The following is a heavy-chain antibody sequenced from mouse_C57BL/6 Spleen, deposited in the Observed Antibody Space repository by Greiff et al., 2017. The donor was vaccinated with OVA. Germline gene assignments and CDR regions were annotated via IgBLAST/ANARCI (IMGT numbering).Heavy chain of an antibody. CDR1: GFTFSDYG. Sequence: EVKLVESGGGLVKPGGSLKLPFAASGFTFSDYGMHWVRQAPEKGLEWVAYISSGSSTIYYADTVKGRFTISRDNAKNTLFLQMTSLRSEDTAMYYCARGSTTVVFDYWGQGTTLTVSS. V-gene: IGHV5-17*01. CDR3: ARGSTTVVFDY. J-gene: IGHJ2*01. CDR2: ISSGSSTI. D-gene: IGHD1-1*01.